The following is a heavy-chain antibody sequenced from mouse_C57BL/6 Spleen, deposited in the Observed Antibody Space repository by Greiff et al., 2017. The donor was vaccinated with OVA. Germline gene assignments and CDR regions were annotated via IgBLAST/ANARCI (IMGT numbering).Heavy chain of an antibody. J-gene: IGHJ1*03. D-gene: IGHD1-1*01. CDR1: GYAFSSSW. V-gene: IGHV1-82*01. CDR2: IYPGDGDT. CDR3: ARRGYYYDEV. Sequence: QVQLQQSGPELVKPGASVKISCKASGYAFSSSWMNWVKQRPGKGLEWIGRIYPGDGDTNYNGKFKGKATLTADKSSSTAYMQLSSLTSEDSAVYFCARRGYYYDEVWGTGTTVTVSS.